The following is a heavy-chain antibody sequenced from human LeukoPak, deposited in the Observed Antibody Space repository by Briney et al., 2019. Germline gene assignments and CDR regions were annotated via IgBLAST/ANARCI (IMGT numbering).Heavy chain of an antibody. Sequence: SETLSLTCAVYGGSFSDYQWSWIRQPPGEGLEWIGEINHSGDTNYNPSLKSRVTISVDTSKNQFSLKVTSVTATDTAVYYCARGLIDGHNSHYLDYWAQGTLVTVSS. CDR1: GGSFSDYQ. CDR2: INHSGDT. V-gene: IGHV4-34*01. CDR3: ARGLIDGHNSHYLDY. J-gene: IGHJ4*02. D-gene: IGHD5-24*01.